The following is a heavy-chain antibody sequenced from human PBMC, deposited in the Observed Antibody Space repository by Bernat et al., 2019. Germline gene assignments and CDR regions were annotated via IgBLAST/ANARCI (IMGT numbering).Heavy chain of an antibody. J-gene: IGHJ2*01. V-gene: IGHV4-34*01. D-gene: IGHD4-11*01. CDR1: GGSFSGYY. CDR2: INRSGST. CDR3: ARGHDYYFDL. Sequence: QVQLQQWGAGLLKPSETLSLTCAVYGGSFSGYYWSWIRQPPGKGLEWIGEINRSGSTNYNPSLKSRVTISVDTSKNQFSLKLSSVTAADTAVYYCARGHDYYFDLWGRGTLVTVSS.